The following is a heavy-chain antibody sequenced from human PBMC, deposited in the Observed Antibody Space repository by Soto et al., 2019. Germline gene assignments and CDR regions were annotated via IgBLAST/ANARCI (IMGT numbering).Heavy chain of an antibody. D-gene: IGHD3-9*01. V-gene: IGHV4-39*01. Sequence: SETLSLTCTVSGGSISSSTYYWAWIRQPPGQGLEWIGTINYSGSTYYNPSLKSRVTVSVDTSKHQFSLNLTSVTAADTAVYFCARGIYDILTTYYYHFDYWGQGALVTVSS. J-gene: IGHJ4*02. CDR1: GGSISSSTYY. CDR3: ARGIYDILTTYYYHFDY. CDR2: INYSGST.